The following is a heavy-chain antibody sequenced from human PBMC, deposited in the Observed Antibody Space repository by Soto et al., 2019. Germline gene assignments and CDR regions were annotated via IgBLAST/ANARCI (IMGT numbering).Heavy chain of an antibody. D-gene: IGHD5-18*01. CDR3: ARTPRSYSYGKIYYFDY. V-gene: IGHV3-30-3*01. J-gene: IGHJ4*02. Sequence: GGSLRLSCAASGFTFSSYAMHWVRQAPGKGLEWVAVISYDGSNKYYADSAKGRFTISRDNSKNTLYLQMNSLRAEDTAVYYCARTPRSYSYGKIYYFDYWGQGTLVTVSS. CDR1: GFTFSSYA. CDR2: ISYDGSNK.